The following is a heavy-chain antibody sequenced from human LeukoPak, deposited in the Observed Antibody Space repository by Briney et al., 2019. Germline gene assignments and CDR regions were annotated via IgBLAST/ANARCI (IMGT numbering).Heavy chain of an antibody. J-gene: IGHJ4*02. Sequence: PGGSLRLSCAASGFTFDDYAMHWVRQAPGKGLEWVSLISGDGGSTYYADSVKGRFTISRDNSKNSLYLQMNSLRTEDTALHYCAKDNPMVRGVMAYYFDYWGQGTLVTVSS. CDR1: GFTFDDYA. CDR3: AKDNPMVRGVMAYYFDY. V-gene: IGHV3-43*02. D-gene: IGHD3-10*01. CDR2: ISGDGGST.